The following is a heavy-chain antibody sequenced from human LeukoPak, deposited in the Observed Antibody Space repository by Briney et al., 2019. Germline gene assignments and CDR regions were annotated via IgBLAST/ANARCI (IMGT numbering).Heavy chain of an antibody. J-gene: IGHJ3*02. D-gene: IGHD3-22*01. V-gene: IGHV1-69*13. Sequence: GASVKVSCKASGGTFSSYAISWVRQAPGQGLEWMGGIIPIFGTANYAQKFQGRVTITADESTSTAYMELSSLSSEDTAVYYCARDSSLYYYDSSWAFDIWGQGTMVTVSS. CDR1: GGTFSSYA. CDR2: IIPIFGTA. CDR3: ARDSSLYYYDSSWAFDI.